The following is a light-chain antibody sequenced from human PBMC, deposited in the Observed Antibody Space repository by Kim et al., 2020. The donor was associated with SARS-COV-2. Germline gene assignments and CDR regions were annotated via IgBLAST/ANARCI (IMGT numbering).Light chain of an antibody. CDR3: QQRHTNPLLT. CDR2: AAS. J-gene: IGKJ4*02. V-gene: IGKV1-39*01. Sequence: DIQMTQSPSSLAASVGDRVTITCRASQSINAYLNWYQQKPGKAPKLLIYAASTLQSGVPSRFSGSGSGTDFTLTINSLQTEDFATYYWQQRHTNPLLTFGGGTKVDIK. CDR1: QSINAY.